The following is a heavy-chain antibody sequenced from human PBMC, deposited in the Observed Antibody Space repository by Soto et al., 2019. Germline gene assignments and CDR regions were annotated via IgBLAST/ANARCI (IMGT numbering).Heavy chain of an antibody. CDR1: GFTFSSYA. CDR3: AERGSGSQFDS. Sequence: EVQLLESGGSLVQPGGSLRLSCAASGFTFSSYAMSWVRQAPGKGLEWVSIISGSGDSTYYAASVKGRFTISRDNSKNTLSLQMNSLRAEDTAIYYCAERGSGSQFDSWCQGTLVTFSS. V-gene: IGHV3-23*01. J-gene: IGHJ4*02. D-gene: IGHD1-26*01. CDR2: ISGSGDST.